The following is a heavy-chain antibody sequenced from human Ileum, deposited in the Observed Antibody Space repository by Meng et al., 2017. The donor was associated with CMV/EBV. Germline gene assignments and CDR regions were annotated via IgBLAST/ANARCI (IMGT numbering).Heavy chain of an antibody. CDR2: IYPGDSDT. Sequence: ISCKGSGYSFTNYWIVWVRQMPGKGLECMGIIYPGDSDTRYRPSFQGQVTVSADKSISTAYLQWSSLKASDTAMYYCARQGHLGTFDYWGQGTLVTVSS. CDR1: GYSFTNYW. V-gene: IGHV5-51*01. CDR3: ARQGHLGTFDY. J-gene: IGHJ4*02. D-gene: IGHD1-14*01.